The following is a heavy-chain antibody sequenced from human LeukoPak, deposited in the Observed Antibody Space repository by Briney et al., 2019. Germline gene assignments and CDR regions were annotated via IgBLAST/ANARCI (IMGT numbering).Heavy chain of an antibody. Sequence: PSETLSLTCTVSGGSISSGGYYWSWIRQHPGKGLEWIGYIYYSGSTYYNPPLKSRVTISVDTSKNQFSLKLSSVTAADTAVYYCARDDTYSGFDYWGQGTLVTVSS. CDR1: GGSISSGGYY. D-gene: IGHD4-11*01. CDR2: IYYSGST. CDR3: ARDDTYSGFDY. V-gene: IGHV4-31*03. J-gene: IGHJ4*02.